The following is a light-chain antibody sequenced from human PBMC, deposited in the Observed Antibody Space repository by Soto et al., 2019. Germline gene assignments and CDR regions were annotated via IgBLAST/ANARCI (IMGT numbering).Light chain of an antibody. CDR3: QQANSFPWT. V-gene: IGKV1-12*01. CDR1: QGIGSW. CDR2: GAL. J-gene: IGKJ1*01. Sequence: DIQMTQSPSSVSASVGDRVTITCRASQGIGSWLAWYQQKPGKAPKLLIYGALSLQSGVPSRFSGSVSGTHFTLTISSLQPEDSGTYYCQQANSFPWTFGQGTKVEIK.